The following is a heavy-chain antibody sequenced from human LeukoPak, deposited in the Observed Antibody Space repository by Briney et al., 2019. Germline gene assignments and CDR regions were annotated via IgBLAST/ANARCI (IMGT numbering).Heavy chain of an antibody. CDR3: ASGMAGRAIQLWRFDY. D-gene: IGHD5-18*01. V-gene: IGHV4-38-2*02. J-gene: IGHJ4*02. CDR2: IYHSGST. Sequence: PSETLSLTCTVSGYSISSGYYWGWIRQPPGKGLEWIGSIYHSGSTYYNPSLKSRVTISVDTSKNQFSLKLSSVTAADTAVYYCASGMAGRAIQLWRFDYWGQGTLVTVSS. CDR1: GYSISSGYY.